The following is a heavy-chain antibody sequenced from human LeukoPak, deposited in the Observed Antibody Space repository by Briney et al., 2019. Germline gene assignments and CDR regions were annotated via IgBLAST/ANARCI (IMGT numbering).Heavy chain of an antibody. V-gene: IGHV4-39*07. CDR3: ARAKGYYYDSSGLFDY. J-gene: IGHJ4*02. Sequence: SETLSLTCTVSGGSISSSSYYWGWIRQPPGKGLEWIGSIYYSGSTYYNPSLKSRVTISVDTSKNQFSLKLSSVTAADTAVYYRARAKGYYYDSSGLFDYWGQGTLVTVSS. D-gene: IGHD3-22*01. CDR1: GGSISSSSYY. CDR2: IYYSGST.